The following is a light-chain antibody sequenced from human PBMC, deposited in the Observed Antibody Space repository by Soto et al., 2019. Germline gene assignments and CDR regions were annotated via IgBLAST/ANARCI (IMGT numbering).Light chain of an antibody. J-gene: IGKJ2*01. CDR3: QQYNNWLL. CDR2: GAS. V-gene: IGKV3-15*01. Sequence: EIVMTQSPATLSVSPGERATLSCRASQSVSSYLAWYQQKPGQAPRPLIYGASTRATGIPARFSGSGSGTEFTLTISSLQSEVFAVYYSQQYNNWLLFGQGTKLVIK. CDR1: QSVSSY.